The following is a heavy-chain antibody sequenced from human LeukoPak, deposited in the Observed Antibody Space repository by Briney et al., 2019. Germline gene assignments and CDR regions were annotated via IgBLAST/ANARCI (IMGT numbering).Heavy chain of an antibody. CDR2: INPNSGGT. Sequence: ASVKVSCKPSGYTFTDYFIHWVRQAPGQGLEWMGWINPNSGGTNYAQKFQGRVTMTRNTSISTAYMELSSLRSEDTAVYYCARAGGYCGRISCPYYFDYWGQGSLVAVSS. J-gene: IGHJ4*02. D-gene: IGHD2-15*01. CDR3: ARAGGYCGRISCPYYFDY. V-gene: IGHV1-2*02. CDR1: GYTFTDYF.